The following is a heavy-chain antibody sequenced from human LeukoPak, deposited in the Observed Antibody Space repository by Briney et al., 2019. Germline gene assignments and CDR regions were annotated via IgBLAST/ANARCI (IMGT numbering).Heavy chain of an antibody. Sequence: ASVKVSCKASGYTFTSYYMHWVRQGPGQGLEWMGIINPSGGSTSYAQKFQGRVTMTRDTSTSTVYMELSSLRSEDTAVYYCARDWRIAAAGTPLYYFDYWGQGTLVTVSS. J-gene: IGHJ4*02. V-gene: IGHV1-46*01. D-gene: IGHD6-13*01. CDR1: GYTFTSYY. CDR3: ARDWRIAAAGTPLYYFDY. CDR2: INPSGGST.